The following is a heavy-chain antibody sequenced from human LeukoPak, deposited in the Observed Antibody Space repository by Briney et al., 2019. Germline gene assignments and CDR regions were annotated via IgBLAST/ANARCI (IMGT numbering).Heavy chain of an antibody. V-gene: IGHV1-2*02. CDR1: GYIFTGYY. Sequence: ASVKVSCKASGYIFTGYYMHWVRQAPGQGLEWMGWINPNTGGTNYAQKFQGRVTTTRDTSISTAYMELSRLRSDDTAVYYCARDLRDDYNHLRFDPWGQGTLVTVSS. J-gene: IGHJ5*02. CDR2: INPNTGGT. CDR3: ARDLRDDYNHLRFDP. D-gene: IGHD5-24*01.